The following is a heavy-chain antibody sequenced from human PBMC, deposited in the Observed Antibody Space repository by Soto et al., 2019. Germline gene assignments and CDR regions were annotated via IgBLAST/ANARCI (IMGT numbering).Heavy chain of an antibody. CDR3: AREEILGVRSFDY. V-gene: IGHV3-48*02. CDR1: GFTFSGYS. D-gene: IGHD3-3*01. Sequence: EVQLVESGGGLVQWGGSLRLSCAASGFTFSGYSVNWVRQAPGKGLEWVSYISSGSKTIYYAGSVKGRFTVSRDNARNSQYLQMNSLRDEDTAVYYCAREEILGVRSFDYWGQGTLVTVSS. CDR2: ISSGSKTI. J-gene: IGHJ4*02.